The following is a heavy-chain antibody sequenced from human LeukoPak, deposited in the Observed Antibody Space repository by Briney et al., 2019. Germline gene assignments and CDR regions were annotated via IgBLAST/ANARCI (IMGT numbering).Heavy chain of an antibody. CDR3: ARKRLRYFDWYYFDY. CDR1: GGSFSGYY. Sequence: SETLSLTCAVYGGSFSGYYWSWIRQPPGKGLEWIGEINHSGSTNYNPSLKSRVTISVDTSKNQFSLKLSSVTAADTAVYYCARKRLRYFDWYYFDYWGQGTLVTVSS. J-gene: IGHJ4*02. CDR2: INHSGST. V-gene: IGHV4-34*01. D-gene: IGHD3-9*01.